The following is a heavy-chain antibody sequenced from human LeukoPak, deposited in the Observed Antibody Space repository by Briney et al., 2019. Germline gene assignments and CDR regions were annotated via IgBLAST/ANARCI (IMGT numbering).Heavy chain of an antibody. CDR3: ARFSGTFDAP. CDR1: GYIITSYW. V-gene: IGHV5-10-1*01. J-gene: IGHJ5*02. Sequence: GESLKISCNGSGYIITSYWISWGRQMPGKGLVWMGRIDPSDSYTNYRPSLQGHVTISADKSISTAYLQWSSLKASDTAMYYCARFSGTFDAPWGQGTLVTVSS. CDR2: IDPSDSYT. D-gene: IGHD3-16*01.